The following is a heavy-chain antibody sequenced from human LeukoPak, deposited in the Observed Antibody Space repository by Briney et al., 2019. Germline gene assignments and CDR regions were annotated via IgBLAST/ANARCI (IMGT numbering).Heavy chain of an antibody. Sequence: SETLSLTCSVSSGSISSHYWSWIRQPPGKGLEWIGYIYYSGSTNYDPSLKSRVTISVDTSKNQFSLKLSSVTAADTAVYYCARVEEGYGSGRRENYYYYYMDVWGKGTTVTISS. CDR2: IYYSGST. CDR1: SGSISSHY. J-gene: IGHJ6*03. D-gene: IGHD3-10*01. V-gene: IGHV4-59*11. CDR3: ARVEEGYGSGRRENYYYYYMDV.